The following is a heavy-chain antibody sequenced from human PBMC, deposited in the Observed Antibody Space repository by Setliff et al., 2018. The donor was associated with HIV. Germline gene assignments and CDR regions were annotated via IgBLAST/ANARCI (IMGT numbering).Heavy chain of an antibody. J-gene: IGHJ6*04. CDR2: ISAYNGNT. CDR3: ARGKGVGGVVITGGLDV. CDR1: GYTFISYG. V-gene: IGHV1-18*01. D-gene: IGHD3-10*01. Sequence: ASVKVSCKASGYTFISYGITWVRQAPGQGLEWMGWISAYNGNTNYAQKLQARVTMTRDTSISTAYMELSSLTSEDTAVYYCARGKGVGGVVITGGLDVWGKGTTVTVSS.